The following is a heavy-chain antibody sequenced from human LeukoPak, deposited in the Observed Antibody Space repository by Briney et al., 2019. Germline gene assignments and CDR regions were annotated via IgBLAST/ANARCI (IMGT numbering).Heavy chain of an antibody. CDR3: ASPTLSGPTTEYFFEY. D-gene: IGHD1-26*01. J-gene: IGHJ4*02. V-gene: IGHV3-33*01. CDR2: IWYDGSNK. Sequence: GRSLTLSCAASGFTFSSYGMHWVRQAPGKGLEWVAVIWYDGSNKYYADSVKGRFTISRDNSKNTLYLQMNSLRAADTAVYYCASPTLSGPTTEYFFEYWGQGTLRTVSS. CDR1: GFTFSSYG.